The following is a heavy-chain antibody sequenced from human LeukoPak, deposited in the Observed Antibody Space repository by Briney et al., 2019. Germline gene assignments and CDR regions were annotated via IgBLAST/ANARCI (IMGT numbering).Heavy chain of an antibody. J-gene: IGHJ6*02. D-gene: IGHD4-17*01. CDR1: GGTFSSYA. CDR3: ARVDDYGDHWGMDV. Sequence: GSSVKVSCKASGGTFSSYAINWVRQATGQGLEWMGWMNPNSGNTGYAQKFQGRVTMTRNTSISTAYMELSSLRSEDTAVYYCARVDDYGDHWGMDVWGQGTTVTVSS. V-gene: IGHV1-8*02. CDR2: MNPNSGNT.